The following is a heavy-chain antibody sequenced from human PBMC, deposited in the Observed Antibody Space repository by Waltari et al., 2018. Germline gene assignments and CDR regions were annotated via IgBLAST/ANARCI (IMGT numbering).Heavy chain of an antibody. Sequence: EVQLVESGGGLVQPGGSLRLSCAASGFTFSPYRLNWVRQAPGKGLEWVSYISSSSSTVYYTDSVKGRFTISRDNAKNSLYLQMNSLRAEDTAVYYCARDMWGWFDPWGQGTLVTVSS. V-gene: IGHV3-48*01. CDR1: GFTFSPYR. CDR2: ISSSSSTV. CDR3: ARDMWGWFDP. D-gene: IGHD3-16*01. J-gene: IGHJ5*02.